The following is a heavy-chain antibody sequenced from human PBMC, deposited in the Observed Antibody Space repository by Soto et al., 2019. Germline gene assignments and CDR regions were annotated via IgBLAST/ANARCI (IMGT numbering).Heavy chain of an antibody. D-gene: IGHD1-7*01. CDR2: ISGSGGST. J-gene: IGHJ4*02. CDR1: GFTFSSYA. CDR3: AKAIRRRDLNWNYYYFDY. Sequence: GGSLRLSCAASGFTFSSYAMSWVRQAPGKGLEWVSAISGSGGSTYYTDSVKGRFTISRDNSKNTLYLQMNSLRAEDTAVYYCAKAIRRRDLNWNYYYFDYWGQGTLVTVSS. V-gene: IGHV3-23*01.